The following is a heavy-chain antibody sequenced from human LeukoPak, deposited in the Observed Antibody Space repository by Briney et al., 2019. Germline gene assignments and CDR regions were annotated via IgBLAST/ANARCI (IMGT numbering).Heavy chain of an antibody. J-gene: IGHJ6*03. CDR2: IYTSGST. Sequence: SETLSLTCTVSGGSISSSSYYWGWIRQPPGKGLEWIGRIYTSGSTNYNPSLKSRVTMSVDTSKNQFSLKLSSVTAADTAVYYCARVRNWNYYYYMDVWGKGTTVTVSS. CDR1: GGSISSSSYY. CDR3: ARVRNWNYYYYMDV. V-gene: IGHV4-61*05. D-gene: IGHD1-20*01.